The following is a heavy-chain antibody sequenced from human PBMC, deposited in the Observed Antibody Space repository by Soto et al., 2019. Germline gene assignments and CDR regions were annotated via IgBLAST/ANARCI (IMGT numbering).Heavy chain of an antibody. Sequence: QVQLVESGGGVVQPGRSLRLSCAASGSTFRSYGMHWVCQAPGKGLEWVAAISYDGSNKNYVDSVKGRFTISRDNSENTLYLQMNSLRAEDAAVYYCAKDTYYHDSTGYYVFDYWGQGTLVTVSS. CDR3: AKDTYYHDSTGYYVFDY. D-gene: IGHD3-22*01. J-gene: IGHJ4*02. V-gene: IGHV3-30*18. CDR2: ISYDGSNK. CDR1: GSTFRSYG.